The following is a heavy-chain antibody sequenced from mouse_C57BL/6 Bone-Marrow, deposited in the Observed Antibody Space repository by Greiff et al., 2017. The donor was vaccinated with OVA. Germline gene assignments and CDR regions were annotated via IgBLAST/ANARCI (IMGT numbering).Heavy chain of an antibody. CDR3: ARGIITTGEENFDY. CDR1: GYAFSSYW. J-gene: IGHJ2*01. Sequence: QVQLKESGAEPVKPGASVKISCKASGYAFSSYWMNWVKQRPGKGLEWIGQIYPGDGDTNYNGKFKGKATLTADKSSSTAYMQLSSLTSEDSAVYFCARGIITTGEENFDYWGQGTTLTVSS. V-gene: IGHV1-80*01. CDR2: IYPGDGDT. D-gene: IGHD1-1*01.